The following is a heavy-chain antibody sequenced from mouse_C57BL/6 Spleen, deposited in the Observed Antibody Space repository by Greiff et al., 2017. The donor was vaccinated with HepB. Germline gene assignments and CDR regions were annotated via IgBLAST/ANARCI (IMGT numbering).Heavy chain of an antibody. CDR1: GYAFTNYL. V-gene: IGHV1-54*01. J-gene: IGHJ2*01. CDR3: ARSGGSELSFDY. Sequence: QVQLQQSGAELVRPGTSVKVSCKASGYAFTNYLIEWVKQRPGQGLEWIGVINPGSGGTNYNEKFKGKATLTADKSSSTAYMQLSSLTSEDSAVYFCARSGGSELSFDYWGQGTTLTVSS. CDR2: INPGSGGT. D-gene: IGHD1-1*02.